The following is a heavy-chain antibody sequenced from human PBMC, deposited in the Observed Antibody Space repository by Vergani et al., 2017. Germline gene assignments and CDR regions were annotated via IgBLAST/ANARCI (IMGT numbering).Heavy chain of an antibody. D-gene: IGHD2-2*01. V-gene: IGHV3-33*01. Sequence: QVQLVESGGGVVQPGRSLRLSCAASGFTFSSYGMHWVRQAPGKGLEWVAVIWYDGSNKYYADSVKGPFTISRDNSKNTLYLQMNSLRAEDTAVYYCARGGCGSTSCYGYFQHWGQGTLVTVSS. J-gene: IGHJ1*01. CDR3: ARGGCGSTSCYGYFQH. CDR1: GFTFSSYG. CDR2: IWYDGSNK.